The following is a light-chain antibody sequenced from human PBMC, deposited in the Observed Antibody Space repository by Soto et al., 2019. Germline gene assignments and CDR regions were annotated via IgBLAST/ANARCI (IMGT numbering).Light chain of an antibody. J-gene: IGKJ2*01. CDR1: QSVSNY. CDR3: QQCSNWPLS. Sequence: EIVLTQSPATLPLSPGERATLSCRASQSVSNYLDWYQQKPGQAPRLLIYDASNGATGTPARFSGSGSGTDFTLTISSLEPEDFAFYYCQQCSNWPLSFCQGTKLEIK. CDR2: DAS. V-gene: IGKV3-11*01.